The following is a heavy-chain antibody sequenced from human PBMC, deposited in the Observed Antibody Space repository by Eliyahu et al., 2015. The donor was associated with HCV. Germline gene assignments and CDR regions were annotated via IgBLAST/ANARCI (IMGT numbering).Heavy chain of an antibody. CDR1: TFPFDSRFP. J-gene: IGHJ6*02. CDR2: ISWNSVSI. D-gene: IGHD5-12*01. Sequence: EVQLVESGGGLVQPGRSLRLSCTASTFPFDSRFPFDDCHVPGKGLEWVAGISWNSVSIVYADSVRGRFTISRDNSKNSLYLEMNSLRAEDTALYYCAAEMRSGYRGSDYVYYNGMDVWGQGTTVTVSS. CDR3: AAEMRSGYRGSDYVYYNGMDV. V-gene: IGHV3-9*01.